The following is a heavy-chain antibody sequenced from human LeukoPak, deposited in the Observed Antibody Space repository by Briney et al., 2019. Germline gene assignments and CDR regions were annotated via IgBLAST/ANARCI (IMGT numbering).Heavy chain of an antibody. Sequence: PGGSLRLSCAASGFTSSDYYMTWVRQAPGKGLEWVSYISSSGNTIYYADSVKGRFTISRDNAKNSLSLQMNSLRAEDTAVYYCARGRNWNYGFDYWGQGTLVTASS. CDR1: GFTSSDYY. CDR3: ARGRNWNYGFDY. CDR2: ISSSGNTI. V-gene: IGHV3-11*01. J-gene: IGHJ4*02. D-gene: IGHD1-7*01.